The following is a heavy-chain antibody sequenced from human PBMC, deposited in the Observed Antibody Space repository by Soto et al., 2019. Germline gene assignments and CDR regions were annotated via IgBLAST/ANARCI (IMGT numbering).Heavy chain of an antibody. Sequence: ASVKVSCKTSGYTFSNYGITWVRQAPGQPLEWLGWISLYSDGTNYAQKFQGRVSMTTDTSTTTAYMQLRSLRSDDTAVYYCARVVPGAEAWFGPWGQGTLVTVSS. J-gene: IGHJ5*02. CDR1: GYTFSNYG. D-gene: IGHD2-2*01. CDR2: ISLYSDGT. V-gene: IGHV1-18*01. CDR3: ARVVPGAEAWFGP.